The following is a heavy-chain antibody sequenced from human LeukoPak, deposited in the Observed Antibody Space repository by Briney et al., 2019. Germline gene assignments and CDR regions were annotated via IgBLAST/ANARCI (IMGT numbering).Heavy chain of an antibody. Sequence: PGGSLRLSCAASGFTFSSYGMHWVRQAPGKGLEWVALIWYDGSEKYYADSVKGRFTVSRDNSKNTLYLQMNSLRAEDMAVYYCARDALGSAFDIWGQGTMVTVSS. V-gene: IGHV3-33*08. D-gene: IGHD1-26*01. CDR2: IWYDGSEK. CDR1: GFTFSSYG. J-gene: IGHJ3*02. CDR3: ARDALGSAFDI.